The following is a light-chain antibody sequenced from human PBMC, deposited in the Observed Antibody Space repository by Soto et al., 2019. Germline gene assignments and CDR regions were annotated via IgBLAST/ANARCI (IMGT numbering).Light chain of an antibody. CDR3: QQSYSTPWT. Sequence: DIQMTQSPSSLSASVGDRVTITCRASQSITTYLNWYQQKPGKAPKLLIYAASSLESGVPSTLRGSGSGTNFTLSISSLQPEDFATYYCQQSYSTPWTVVQGTKVDIK. J-gene: IGKJ1*01. V-gene: IGKV1-39*01. CDR1: QSITTY. CDR2: AAS.